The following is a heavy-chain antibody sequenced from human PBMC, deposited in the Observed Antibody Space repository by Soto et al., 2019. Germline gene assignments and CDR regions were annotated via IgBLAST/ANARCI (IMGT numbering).Heavy chain of an antibody. Sequence: EVQLVESGGGLVKPGGSLRLSCAASGFTFSSYSMNWVRQAPGKGLEWVSSISSSSSYIYYADSVKGRFTISRDNAKNSLYLQTNSLRAEYTAVYYCARVVVVPAAGIDYWGQGTLVTVSS. V-gene: IGHV3-21*01. CDR3: ARVVVVPAAGIDY. J-gene: IGHJ4*02. D-gene: IGHD2-2*01. CDR2: ISSSSSYI. CDR1: GFTFSSYS.